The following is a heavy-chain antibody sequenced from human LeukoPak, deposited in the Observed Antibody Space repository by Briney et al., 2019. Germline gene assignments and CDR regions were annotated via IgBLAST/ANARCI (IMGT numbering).Heavy chain of an antibody. J-gene: IGHJ6*02. CDR2: IYSGGST. CDR1: GFTVSSNY. D-gene: IGHD6-6*01. CDR3: ARDGSSSSGSTTHYYGMDV. Sequence: GGSLRLSCAASGFTVSSNYMSWVRQAPGNGLEWVSVIYSGGSTYYADPVKGRFTISRDNSKNTLYLQMNSLRAEDTAVYYCARDGSSSSGSTTHYYGMDVWGQGTTVTVSS. V-gene: IGHV3-53*01.